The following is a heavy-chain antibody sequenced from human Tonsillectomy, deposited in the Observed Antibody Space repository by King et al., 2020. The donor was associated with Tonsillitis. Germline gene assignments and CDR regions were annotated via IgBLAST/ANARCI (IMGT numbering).Heavy chain of an antibody. D-gene: IGHD3-22*01. J-gene: IGHJ4*02. Sequence: VQLQESGPGLVKPSETLSLTCTVSGGSISSYYWSWIRQPPGKGLEWIGYIYYSGSTNYNPSLKSRVTISVDTSKNQFSLKLSSVTAADTAVYYCARATVPDYYDSSGTYYFDYWGQETLVTVSS. CDR3: ARATVPDYYDSSGTYYFDY. V-gene: IGHV4-59*01. CDR2: IYYSGST. CDR1: GGSISSYY.